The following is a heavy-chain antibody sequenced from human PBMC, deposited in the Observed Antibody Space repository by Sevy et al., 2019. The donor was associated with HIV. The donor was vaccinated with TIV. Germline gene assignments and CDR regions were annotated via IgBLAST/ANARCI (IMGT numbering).Heavy chain of an antibody. CDR3: AGDHGGVQDWYFDL. Sequence: GGSLRLSCAASGFDVSNNYMSWVRQAPGKGLEWVSVSYPGGSTYYADSVTGRFTMSRDTSKNTVYLQMDSLSAEDTAVYYCAGDHGGVQDWYFDLWGRGTLVTVSS. CDR2: SYPGGST. V-gene: IGHV3-53*01. D-gene: IGHD2-8*02. J-gene: IGHJ2*01. CDR1: GFDVSNNY.